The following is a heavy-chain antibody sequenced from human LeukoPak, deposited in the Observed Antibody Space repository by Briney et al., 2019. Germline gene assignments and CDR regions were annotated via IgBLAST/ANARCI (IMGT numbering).Heavy chain of an antibody. D-gene: IGHD6-13*01. CDR3: ALYSSTWY. CDR2: INPTGGST. V-gene: IGHV1-46*01. CDR1: GYTFTTYY. J-gene: IGHJ4*02. Sequence: GASVKVSFKASGYTFTTYYIHWVRQAPGQGLEWMGIINPTGGSTNYAQQFQGRVTMTRDTSTRTVFMELHSLRSEDTAVYYCALYSSTWYWGQGTLVTVSS.